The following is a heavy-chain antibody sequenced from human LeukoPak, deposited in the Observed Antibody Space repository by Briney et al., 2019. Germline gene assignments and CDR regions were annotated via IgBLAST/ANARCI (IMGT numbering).Heavy chain of an antibody. CDR2: VHTSGGT. CDR3: ASTVFGVTYNWFDP. J-gene: IGHJ5*02. CDR1: GPSLSSGSYV. V-gene: IGHV4-61*02. D-gene: IGHD3-3*01. Sequence: PSQTLSLTCTLSGPSLSSGSYVWSWVRHPGGTGLEWMGRVHTSGGTNYNPALESRVTISVDTSKNQFSLKLTSVTAADTAVYYCASTVFGVTYNWFDPWGQGTLVTVSS.